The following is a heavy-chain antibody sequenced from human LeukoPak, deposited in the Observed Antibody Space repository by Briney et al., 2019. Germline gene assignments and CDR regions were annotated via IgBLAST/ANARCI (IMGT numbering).Heavy chain of an antibody. V-gene: IGHV4-39*07. CDR1: GGSISSSSYY. CDR2: IYYSGST. CDR3: ARLQYCSGTSCYWFDP. J-gene: IGHJ5*02. D-gene: IGHD2-2*01. Sequence: PSETLSLTCTVSGGSISSSSYYWGWIRQPPGKGLEWIGTIYYSGSTYYNPSLKSRVTISVDTSKNQFSLRLSSVTAADTAVYYCARLQYCSGTSCYWFDPRGQGTLVTVSS.